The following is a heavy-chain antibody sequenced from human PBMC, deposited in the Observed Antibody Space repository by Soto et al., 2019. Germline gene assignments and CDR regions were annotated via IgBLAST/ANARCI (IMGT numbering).Heavy chain of an antibody. V-gene: IGHV4-34*01. CDR1: GGSFSGYY. CDR2: INHSGST. Sequence: LSLTCAVYGGSFSGYYWSWIRQPPGKGLEWIGEINHSGSTNYNPSLKSRVTISVDTSKNQFSLKLSSVTAADTAVYYCARGKLSDYVWGSYRYHFDYWGQGTVVTVSS. CDR3: ARGKLSDYVWGSYRYHFDY. J-gene: IGHJ4*02. D-gene: IGHD3-16*02.